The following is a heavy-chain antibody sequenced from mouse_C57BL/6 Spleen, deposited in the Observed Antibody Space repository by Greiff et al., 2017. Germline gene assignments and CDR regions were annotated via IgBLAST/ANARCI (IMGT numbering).Heavy chain of an antibody. V-gene: IGHV5-4*01. J-gene: IGHJ2*01. D-gene: IGHD1-1*01. CDR1: GFTFSSYA. CDR2: ISDGGGYT. CDR3: ARGRGSSYDYFDD. Sequence: EVQGVESGGGLVKPGGSLKLSCAASGFTFSSYAMSWVRQTPEKRLEWFATISDGGGYTYYPDNVKGRFTISRDTAKNNLYLQLSHLKSEDTAMYYCARGRGSSYDYFDDWGQGTTLTVSS.